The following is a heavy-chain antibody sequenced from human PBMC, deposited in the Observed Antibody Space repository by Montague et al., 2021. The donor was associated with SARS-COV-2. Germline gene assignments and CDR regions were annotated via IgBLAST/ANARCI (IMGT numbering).Heavy chain of an antibody. V-gene: IGHV3-30-3*01. CDR2: ISYDGSNQ. D-gene: IGHD6-19*01. J-gene: IGHJ4*02. Sequence: SLRLSCAASGFTFSSYAMHWVRQAPGKGLEWVAVISYDGSNQYYSDSVXGRFTISRDNSKNTLYLQMNSLRAEDTAVYYCARGTGISSGWFDYWGQGALVTVSS. CDR1: GFTFSSYA. CDR3: ARGTGISSGWFDY.